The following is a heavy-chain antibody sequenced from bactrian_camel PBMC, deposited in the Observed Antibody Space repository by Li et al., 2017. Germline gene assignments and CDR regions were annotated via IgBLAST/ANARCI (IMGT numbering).Heavy chain of an antibody. V-gene: IGHV3S1*01. CDR3: AARRWSDCHGLNPAVFTI. J-gene: IGHJ4*01. CDR2: IGTAQGIT. D-gene: IGHD4*01. CDR1: GITNNGYC. Sequence: QLVESGGGSVQAGGPLRLSCAASGITNNGYCMAWFRQGPGKAREAVATIGTAQGITRYAASVKGRFTISRDSAKNTVYLQMNNLQPEDTAMYYCAARRWSDCHGLNPAVFTIWGPGTQVTV.